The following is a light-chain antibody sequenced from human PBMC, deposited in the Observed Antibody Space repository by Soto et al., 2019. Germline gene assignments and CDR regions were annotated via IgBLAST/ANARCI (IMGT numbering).Light chain of an antibody. CDR2: GAS. J-gene: IGKJ5*01. Sequence: EIVLTQSPGTLSLSSGERANLSCRASQSVSSSYLAWYQQKPGQAPRLLIYGASSRATGIPPRFSGSGSGTDFTLTISSLEPEDSAVYYCQQRHMWPITFGQGTRLE. V-gene: IGKV3D-20*02. CDR1: QSVSSSY. CDR3: QQRHMWPIT.